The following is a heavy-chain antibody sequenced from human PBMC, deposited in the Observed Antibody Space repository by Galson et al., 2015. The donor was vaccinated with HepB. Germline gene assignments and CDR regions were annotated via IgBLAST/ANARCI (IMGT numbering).Heavy chain of an antibody. CDR2: IYSSGTT. V-gene: IGHV4-39*06. D-gene: IGHD3-3*01. Sequence: LTCSVSGGSISNTSYYWGWIRQPPGKGLEWIGHIYSSGTTYYKPSLKSRVTISRDTSKNQFTLKVSSVTAADTALYYCAAPSSDYDFWSGYRLAILSWGPGTLVTVSS. CDR1: GGSISNTSYY. J-gene: IGHJ5*02. CDR3: AAPSSDYDFWSGYRLAILS.